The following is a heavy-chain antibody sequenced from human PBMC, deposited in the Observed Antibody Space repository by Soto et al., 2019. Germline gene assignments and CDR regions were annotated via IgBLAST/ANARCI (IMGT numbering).Heavy chain of an antibody. CDR3: AKNADFWSWGMAV. CDR1: GFTFNTYA. D-gene: IGHD3-3*01. Sequence: GGSLRLSCAASGFTFNTYAMTWVRQAPGKGLEWVSIISSSGDGTYYVDSVKGRFTISRDNSRNTLNLQMNNLRAEDTAVYYCAKNADFWSWGMAVWGQGTRVTVSS. CDR2: ISSSGDGT. J-gene: IGHJ6*02. V-gene: IGHV3-23*01.